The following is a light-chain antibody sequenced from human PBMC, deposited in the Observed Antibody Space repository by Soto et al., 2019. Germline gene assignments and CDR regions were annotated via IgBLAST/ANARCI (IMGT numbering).Light chain of an antibody. J-gene: IGKJ1*01. V-gene: IGKV1-5*01. Sequence: IQSTRCPSARSSSVGDRVTITCRASQSISSWLAWYQQKPGKAPKLLIYDASSLESGVPSRFSGSGSGTEFTLTISSLQTDDFATYYCQQYDNDSTFGQGTKVDIK. CDR3: QQYDNDST. CDR2: DAS. CDR1: QSISSW.